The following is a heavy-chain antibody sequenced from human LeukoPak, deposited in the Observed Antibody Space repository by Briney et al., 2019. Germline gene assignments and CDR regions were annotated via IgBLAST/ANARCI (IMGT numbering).Heavy chain of an antibody. CDR3: ARGHSGWYDY. Sequence: GGSLRLSCAASGFTFSSYAMNWVRQAPGKGPEWVSAISGSGGSTYYADSVKGRFTISRDNSKNTLYLQMNSLRAEDTAVYYCARGHSGWYDYWGQGTLVTVSS. CDR1: GFTFSSYA. V-gene: IGHV3-23*01. J-gene: IGHJ4*02. D-gene: IGHD6-19*01. CDR2: ISGSGGST.